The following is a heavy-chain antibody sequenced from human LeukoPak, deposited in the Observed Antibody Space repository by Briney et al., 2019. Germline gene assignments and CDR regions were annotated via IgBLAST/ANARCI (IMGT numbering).Heavy chain of an antibody. J-gene: IGHJ6*02. V-gene: IGHV6-1*01. Sequence: SQTLSLTCAISGDSVSSNSAAWNWIRQSPSRGLEWLGRTYYRSKWYNDYAVSVKSRITINPDTSKNQFSLQLNSVTPEDTAVYYCARGSCSSTSCYHTPHYYYGMDVWGQGTTVTVSS. D-gene: IGHD2-2*01. CDR3: ARGSCSSTSCYHTPHYYYGMDV. CDR1: GDSVSSNSAA. CDR2: TYYRSKWYN.